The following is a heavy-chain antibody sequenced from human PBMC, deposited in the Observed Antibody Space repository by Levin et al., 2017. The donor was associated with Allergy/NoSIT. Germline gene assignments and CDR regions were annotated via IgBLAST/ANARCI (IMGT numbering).Heavy chain of an antibody. CDR2: ISYDGNKK. Sequence: GGSLRLSCTTSGFTFSSYGMHWVRQAPGKGLEGVAIISYDGNKKYYVDSVKGRFTISRDDSKNTLYLQMTSLRVDDTAVYYCAKDWDYFGSGSYLHYWGQGTLVTVSS. CDR3: AKDWDYFGSGSYLHY. CDR1: GFTFSSYG. J-gene: IGHJ4*02. V-gene: IGHV3-30*18. D-gene: IGHD3-10*01.